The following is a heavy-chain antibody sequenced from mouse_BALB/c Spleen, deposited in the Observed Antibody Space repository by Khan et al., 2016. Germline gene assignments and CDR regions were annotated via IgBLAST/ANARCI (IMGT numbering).Heavy chain of an antibody. CDR1: GFSLTNSG. V-gene: IGHV2-9*02. CDR2: IWAGGST. J-gene: IGHJ3*01. CDR3: ARDDQDFDAWFAS. Sequence: QVQLKESGHGLVAPSQSLSITCTVSGFSLTNSGVHWVRQPPRKGLDWLGVIWAGGSTDYNSALMSRLSITRDTTQNQVFLKMNSLQTDDTAMYXSARDDQDFDAWFASWGQGTLVTVSA.